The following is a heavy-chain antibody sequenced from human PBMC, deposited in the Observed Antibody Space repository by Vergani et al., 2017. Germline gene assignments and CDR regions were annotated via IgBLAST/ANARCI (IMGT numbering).Heavy chain of an antibody. CDR2: ISGYNGNT. J-gene: IGHJ4*02. CDR1: GYTFTKYG. CDR3: SRDFGSRGYSNGYVDY. D-gene: IGHD5-18*01. V-gene: IGHV1-18*01. Sequence: QVQLVQSGAEVKRLGASVKVSCKASGYTFTKYGISWVRQAPGQGLEWLGWISGYNGNTNYAQKLQGRVTMTTETSTSTAYMELRSLRSDDTAVYYCSRDFGSRGYSNGYVDYWGQGTLVTVSS.